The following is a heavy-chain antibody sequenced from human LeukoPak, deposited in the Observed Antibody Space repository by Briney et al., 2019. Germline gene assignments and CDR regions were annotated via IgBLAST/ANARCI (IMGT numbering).Heavy chain of an antibody. D-gene: IGHD6-19*01. CDR1: GFTFSSYA. J-gene: IGHJ5*02. Sequence: GGSLRLSCAASGFTFSSYAMSWVRQAPGKGLEWVSAISGSGGSTYCADSVKGRFTISRDNSKNTLYLQMNSLRAEDTAVYYCAKKAGIAVAGTRPYNWFDPWGQGTLVTVSS. CDR2: ISGSGGST. CDR3: AKKAGIAVAGTRPYNWFDP. V-gene: IGHV3-23*01.